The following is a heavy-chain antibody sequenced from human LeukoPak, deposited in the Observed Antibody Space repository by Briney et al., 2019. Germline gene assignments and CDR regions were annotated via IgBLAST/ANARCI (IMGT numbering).Heavy chain of an antibody. D-gene: IGHD3-3*01. CDR1: GFTFSSYG. CDR2: IRYDGSNK. V-gene: IGHV3-30*02. CDR3: ARASTIFGVVTKDYYYYMDV. J-gene: IGHJ6*03. Sequence: GGSLRLSCAASGFTFSSYGMHWVRQAPGKGLEWVAFIRYDGSNKYYADSVKGRFTISRDNSKNTLYLQMNSLRAEDTAVYYCARASTIFGVVTKDYYYYMDVWGKGTTVTVSS.